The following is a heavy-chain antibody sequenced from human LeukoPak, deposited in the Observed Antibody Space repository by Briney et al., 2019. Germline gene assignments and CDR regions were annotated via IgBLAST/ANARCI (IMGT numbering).Heavy chain of an antibody. J-gene: IGHJ4*02. V-gene: IGHV3-21*04. CDR1: GFTFSSYS. CDR2: ISSSSYI. D-gene: IGHD4-23*01. Sequence: GGSLRLSCAASGFTFSSYSMNWVRQAPGKGLEWVSSISSSSYIYYADSVKGRFTISRDNSKNTLYLQMNSLRAEDTAVYYCAKGRGATVVANFDYWGQGTLVTVSS. CDR3: AKGRGATVVANFDY.